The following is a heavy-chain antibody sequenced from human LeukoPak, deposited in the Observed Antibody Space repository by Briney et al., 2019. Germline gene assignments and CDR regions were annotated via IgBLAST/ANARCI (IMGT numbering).Heavy chain of an antibody. CDR2: ISSSGSTI. CDR3: ARGIRGITIFGVVDY. Sequence: GGSLRLSCAASGFTFSSYEMNWVRQAPGKGLEWASYISSSGSTIYYADSVKGRFTISRDNAKNSLYLQMNSLRAEDTAVYYCARGIRGITIFGVVDYWGQGTLVTVSS. V-gene: IGHV3-48*03. CDR1: GFTFSSYE. D-gene: IGHD3-3*01. J-gene: IGHJ4*02.